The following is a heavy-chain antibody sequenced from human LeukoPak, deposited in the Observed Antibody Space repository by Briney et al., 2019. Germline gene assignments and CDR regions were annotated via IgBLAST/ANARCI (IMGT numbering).Heavy chain of an antibody. CDR1: GFTFSSYA. Sequence: PGGSLRLSCAASGFTFSSYAMHWVRQAPGKGLEWVAVIWYDGSNKYYADSVKGRFTISRDNSKNTLYLQMNSLRAEDTAVYYCARASVAARCLDYWGQGTLVTVSS. CDR3: ARASVAARCLDY. J-gene: IGHJ4*02. CDR2: IWYDGSNK. V-gene: IGHV3-33*08. D-gene: IGHD6-6*01.